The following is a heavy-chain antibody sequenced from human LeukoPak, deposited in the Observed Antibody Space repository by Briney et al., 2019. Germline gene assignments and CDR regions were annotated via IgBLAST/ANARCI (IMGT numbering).Heavy chain of an antibody. V-gene: IGHV3-23*01. Sequence: GGSLRLSCAASGFTFSSYAMSWVRQAPGKGLEWVSAISGSGGSTYYADSVKGRFTISRDNSRNTLYLQMNSLRAEDTAVYYCAKFPPIVVVPAAIAVFDYWGQGTLVTVSS. D-gene: IGHD2-2*01. CDR1: GFTFSSYA. J-gene: IGHJ4*02. CDR3: AKFPPIVVVPAAIAVFDY. CDR2: ISGSGGST.